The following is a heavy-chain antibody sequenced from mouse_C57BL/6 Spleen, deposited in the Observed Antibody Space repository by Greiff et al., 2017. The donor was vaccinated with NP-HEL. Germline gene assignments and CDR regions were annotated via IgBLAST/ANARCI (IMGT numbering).Heavy chain of an antibody. V-gene: IGHV1-22*01. CDR2: INPNNGGT. CDR1: GYTFTDYN. Sequence: VQLQQSGPELVKPGASVKMSCKASGYTFTDYNMHWVKQSHGKSLEWIGYINPNNGGTSYNQKFKGKATLTVNKSSSTAYMELRSLTSEDSAVYYCASPRHGSSLFDYWGQGTTLTVSS. D-gene: IGHD1-1*01. J-gene: IGHJ2*01. CDR3: ASPRHGSSLFDY.